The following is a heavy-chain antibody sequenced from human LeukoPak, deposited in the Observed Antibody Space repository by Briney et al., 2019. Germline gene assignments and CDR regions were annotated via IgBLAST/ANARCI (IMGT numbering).Heavy chain of an antibody. CDR2: INHSGST. CDR1: GGAFSGYY. V-gene: IGHV4-34*01. CDR3: ARGEQLVAVFDY. J-gene: IGHJ4*02. Sequence: KPSGTLSLTCAVYGGAFSGYYWSWIRQPPGKGLEWIGEINHSGSTNYNPSLKSRVTISVDTSKNQFSLKLSSVTAADTAVYYCARGEQLVAVFDYWGQGTLVTVSS. D-gene: IGHD6-6*01.